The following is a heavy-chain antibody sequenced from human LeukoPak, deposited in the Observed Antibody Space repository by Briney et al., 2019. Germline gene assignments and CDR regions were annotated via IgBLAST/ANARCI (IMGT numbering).Heavy chain of an antibody. V-gene: IGHV1-2*02. CDR3: ARDLLAAAGTKNDY. J-gene: IGHJ4*02. CDR2: INPNSGGT. CDR1: GYTFTGYY. Sequence: ASVKVSCKASGYTFTGYYMHWVRQAPGQGLEWMGWINPNSGGTNYAQKFQGRVTMTRDTSISTAYMALSRLRSDDTAVYYCARDLLAAAGTKNDYWGQGTLVTVSS. D-gene: IGHD6-13*01.